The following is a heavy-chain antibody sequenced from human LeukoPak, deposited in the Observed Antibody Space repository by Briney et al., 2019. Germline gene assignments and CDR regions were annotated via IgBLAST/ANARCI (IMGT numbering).Heavy chain of an antibody. J-gene: IGHJ4*02. CDR3: ARDRSGYYYDSSGYPVLFDY. CDR2: ISSRGSTI. V-gene: IGHV3-11*01. CDR1: GFTFSDYY. D-gene: IGHD3-22*01. Sequence: PGGSLRLSCAASGFTFSDYYMSWIRQAPGKGLEGVSSISSRGSTIYYADSVKGRFTISRDNAKNSLYLQMNSLRAEDTAVYYCARDRSGYYYDSSGYPVLFDYWGQGTLVTVSS.